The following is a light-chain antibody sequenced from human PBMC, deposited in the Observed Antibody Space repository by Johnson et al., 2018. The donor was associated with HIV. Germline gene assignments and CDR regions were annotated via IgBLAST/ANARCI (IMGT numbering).Light chain of an antibody. J-gene: IGLJ1*01. V-gene: IGLV1-51*02. CDR3: GTWDSSLSAYV. Sequence: QSMLTQPPSVSAAPGQKVTISCSGSSSNIGNNYVSWYQQLPGTAPKLLIYENNKRPSGIPDRFSGSKSVTSATLGITGLQTGDEADYYCGTWDSSLSAYVFGTGTKVTVL. CDR2: ENN. CDR1: SSNIGNNY.